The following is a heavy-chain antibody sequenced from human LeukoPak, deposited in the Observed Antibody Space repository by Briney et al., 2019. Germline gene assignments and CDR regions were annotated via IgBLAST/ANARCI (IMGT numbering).Heavy chain of an antibody. D-gene: IGHD1-26*01. CDR3: ARDAIVGANFGY. J-gene: IGHJ4*02. CDR2: ISWNSGSI. CDR1: RFTFDDYA. V-gene: IGHV3-9*01. Sequence: QSGGSLRLSCAASRFTFDDYAMHWVRQAPGKGLEWVSGISWNSGSIGYADSVKGRFTISRDDAKNSLYLQMNSLRAEDTAVYYCARDAIVGANFGYWGQGTLVTVSS.